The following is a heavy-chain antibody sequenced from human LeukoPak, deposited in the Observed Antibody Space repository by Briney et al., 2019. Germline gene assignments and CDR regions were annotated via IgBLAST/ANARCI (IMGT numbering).Heavy chain of an antibody. Sequence: GGSLRLSCAASGFTFSSYAMSWVRQAPGKGLEWVSAISGSGGSTYYADSVKGRFTISRDNSKNTLYLQMNSLRAEDTAVYYCAKANPPYCSSTSCYFDYWGQGTLVTVSS. CDR2: ISGSGGST. CDR1: GFTFSSYA. J-gene: IGHJ4*02. V-gene: IGHV3-23*01. CDR3: AKANPPYCSSTSCYFDY. D-gene: IGHD2-2*01.